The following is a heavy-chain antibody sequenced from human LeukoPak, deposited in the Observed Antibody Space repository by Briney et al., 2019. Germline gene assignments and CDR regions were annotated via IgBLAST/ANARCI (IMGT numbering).Heavy chain of an antibody. D-gene: IGHD5-18*01. J-gene: IGHJ4*02. V-gene: IGHV3-23*01. Sequence: PGGSLRLSGAASGFTFSSYAMSWVRQAPGKGLEWVSAISGSGGSTYYADSVKGRFTISRDNSKNTLYLQMNSLRAEDTAVYYCAKFPPSLVDTAMAFDYWGQGTLATVSS. CDR3: AKFPPSLVDTAMAFDY. CDR1: GFTFSSYA. CDR2: ISGSGGST.